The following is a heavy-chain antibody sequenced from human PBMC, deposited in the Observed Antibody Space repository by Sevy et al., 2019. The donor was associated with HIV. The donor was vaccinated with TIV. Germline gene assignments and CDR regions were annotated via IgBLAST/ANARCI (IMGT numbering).Heavy chain of an antibody. V-gene: IGHV3-23*01. CDR1: GVTFSNYA. CDR2: ISHTGEDT. D-gene: IGHD3-3*01. Sequence: GGSLRLSCTSSGVTFSNYAMTWVRQTPGKGLEWVSSISHTGEDTYFADSVKGRFTISRDNSENTLILQMKSLRGEDPALYYCAGRKVGDFWSLCGSVRRPWAGGSLFDYWGQGTLVTVSS. J-gene: IGHJ4*02. CDR3: AGRKVGDFWSLCGSVRRPWAGGSLFDY.